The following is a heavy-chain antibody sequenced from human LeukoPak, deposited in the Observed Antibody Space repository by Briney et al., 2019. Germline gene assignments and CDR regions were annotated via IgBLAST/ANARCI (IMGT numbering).Heavy chain of an antibody. Sequence: SVKVSCKASGGTFSSYAISWVRQAPGQGLEWMGGIIPIFGTANYAQKFQGRVTITADESTSTAYMELSSLRSEDTAVYYCARAADTGRDGYNYYYYWGQGTLVTVSS. V-gene: IGHV1-69*13. J-gene: IGHJ4*02. CDR3: ARAADTGRDGYNYYYY. CDR2: IIPIFGTA. CDR1: GGTFSSYA. D-gene: IGHD5-24*01.